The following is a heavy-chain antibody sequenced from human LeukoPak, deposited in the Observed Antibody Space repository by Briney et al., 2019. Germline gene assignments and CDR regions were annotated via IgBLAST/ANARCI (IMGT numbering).Heavy chain of an antibody. J-gene: IGHJ4*02. Sequence: GGSLRLSCEASGFTFGGSAMSGVRQAPGEGLGWISDISGAGRETYYADSVKGRFTISRDNSKNTLYLQLNSLGAEDTAVYFCAKIDSPRVGWRAPFDYWGQGTLVTVSS. V-gene: IGHV3-23*01. D-gene: IGHD6-19*01. CDR3: AKIDSPRVGWRAPFDY. CDR2: ISGAGRET. CDR1: GFTFGGSA.